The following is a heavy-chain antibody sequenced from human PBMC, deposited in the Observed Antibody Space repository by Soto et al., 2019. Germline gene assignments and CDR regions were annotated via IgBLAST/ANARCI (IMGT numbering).Heavy chain of an antibody. V-gene: IGHV1-18*01. CDR2: ISAYNGNT. D-gene: IGHD2-15*01. Sequence: GASVKVSCKASGYTFTSYGISWVRQAPGQGLEWMGWISAYNGNTNYAQKLQGRVTMTTDTSTSTAYMELSSLRSEDTAVYYCAGDIVVVVAATYYYYGMDVWGQGTTVTVSS. CDR3: AGDIVVVVAATYYYYGMDV. J-gene: IGHJ6*02. CDR1: GYTFTSYG.